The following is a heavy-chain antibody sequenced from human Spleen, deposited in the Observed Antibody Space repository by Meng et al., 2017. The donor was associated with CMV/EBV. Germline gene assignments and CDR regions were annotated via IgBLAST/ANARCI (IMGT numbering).Heavy chain of an antibody. D-gene: IGHD7-27*01. Sequence: SLKISCAASGITFDDFAMHWVRQAPGKGLGWVSGISWNSGDIGYADSVKGRFTIYRDNAKNSLYLQMNSLRAEDTALYYCAKESGKPLGTFFDSWGQGTLVTVSS. CDR3: AKESGKPLGTFFDS. J-gene: IGHJ4*02. V-gene: IGHV3-9*01. CDR2: ISWNSGDI. CDR1: GITFDDFA.